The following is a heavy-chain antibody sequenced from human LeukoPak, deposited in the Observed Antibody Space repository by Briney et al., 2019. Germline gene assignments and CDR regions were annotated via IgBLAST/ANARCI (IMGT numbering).Heavy chain of an antibody. V-gene: IGHV4-39*07. Sequence: SETLSLTCSVSGGPISSSSYYWGRIRRPPGEGLEWIGRCYYSESTYYDQPLKSRVTISVDTSKNQFSLKLSSVTAADTAVYYCARERRRVYYGSEYYFDYWGQGTLVTVSS. CDR3: ARERRRVYYGSEYYFDY. CDR1: GGPISSSSYY. CDR2: CYYSEST. J-gene: IGHJ4*02. D-gene: IGHD3-10*01.